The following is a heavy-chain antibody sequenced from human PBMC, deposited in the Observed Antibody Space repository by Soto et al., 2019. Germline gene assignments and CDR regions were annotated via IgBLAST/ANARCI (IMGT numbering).Heavy chain of an antibody. V-gene: IGHV3-23*01. CDR3: AKDLDSSSTRCCSRFDY. Sequence: EVQVLESGGTLVQPGGSLRLSCAASGFTFSSYAMSWVRQAPGKGLEWVSGISGRGDTPYYADSVKGRFTISRDNSKNTVSLQMNSLRAEDTAIYYCAKDLDSSSTRCCSRFDYCGQGTLVTVSS. J-gene: IGHJ4*02. CDR2: ISGRGDTP. D-gene: IGHD2-2*01. CDR1: GFTFSSYA.